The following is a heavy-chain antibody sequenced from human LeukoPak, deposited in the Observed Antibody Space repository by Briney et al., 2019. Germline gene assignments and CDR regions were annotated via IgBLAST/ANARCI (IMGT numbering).Heavy chain of an antibody. CDR3: ARGAPGSYCSGGSCPYFDY. V-gene: IGHV1-8*01. Sequence: ASVKVSCKASGYTFASYDINWVRQATGQGLEWMGWVNPNSGHTDYAQKFQGRVTMTTNTSISTAYMELSSLRSEDTAVYYCARGAPGSYCSGGSCPYFDYWGQGTLVSVSS. J-gene: IGHJ4*02. CDR1: GYTFASYD. CDR2: VNPNSGHT. D-gene: IGHD2-15*01.